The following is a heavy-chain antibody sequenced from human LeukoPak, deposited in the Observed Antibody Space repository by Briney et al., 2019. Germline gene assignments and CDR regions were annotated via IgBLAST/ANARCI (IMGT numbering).Heavy chain of an antibody. CDR2: INTDSGGT. J-gene: IGHJ4*02. Sequence: ASVKVSCKTTGYTFTGYYLHWVRQATGQGLEWMGWINTDSGGTNYAQKFQARVSMTKDASISTAYMQLSRLRSADTAVYYCARSPHILTGENFDYWGQGTLLTVSS. D-gene: IGHD3-9*01. CDR3: ARSPHILTGENFDY. V-gene: IGHV1-2*02. CDR1: GYTFTGYY.